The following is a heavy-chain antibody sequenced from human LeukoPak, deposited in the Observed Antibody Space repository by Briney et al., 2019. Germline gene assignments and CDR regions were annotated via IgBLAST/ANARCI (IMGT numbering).Heavy chain of an antibody. CDR1: GFTFSSYS. D-gene: IGHD3-22*01. CDR3: ARDRHRYKYDSSGYPPY. V-gene: IGHV3-48*01. J-gene: IGHJ4*02. Sequence: GGSLRLSCAASGFTFSSYSMMWVRQAPGKGLEWVSYISSSSSTIYYADSVKGRFTISRDNAKNSLYLQMNSLRAEDTAVYSCARDRHRYKYDSSGYPPYWGQGTLVTVSS. CDR2: ISSSSSTI.